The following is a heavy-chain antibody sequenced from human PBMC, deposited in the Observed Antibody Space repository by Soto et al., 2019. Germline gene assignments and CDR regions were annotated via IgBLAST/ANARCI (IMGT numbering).Heavy chain of an antibody. CDR1: GFSLSTSGVG. Sequence: QITLKESGPTLVKPTQTLTLTCTFSGFSLSTSGVGVGWIRQPPGKALEWLALIYWNDDKRYSPSLKSRLTITKDPSKHQLLLTLTNMDPVDTATYYCAHRPPQLWSADDAFDIWGQGTMVTVSS. CDR3: AHRPPQLWSADDAFDI. V-gene: IGHV2-5*01. D-gene: IGHD5-18*01. CDR2: IYWNDDK. J-gene: IGHJ3*02.